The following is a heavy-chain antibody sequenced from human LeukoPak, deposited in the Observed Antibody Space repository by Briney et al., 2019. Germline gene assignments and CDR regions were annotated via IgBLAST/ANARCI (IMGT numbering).Heavy chain of an antibody. J-gene: IGHJ4*02. CDR3: ARRDFDRQYFDY. CDR1: GYSFAIYW. D-gene: IGHD3-9*01. V-gene: IGHV5-51*01. CDR2: IYPGDSDT. Sequence: GESLKISCEVSGYSFAIYWIGWVRQMPGKGLEWMGIIYPGDSDTRYSPSFQGQVTISVDKSINTAYLQWSSLKASDTAMYYCARRDFDRQYFDYWGQGTLVTVSS.